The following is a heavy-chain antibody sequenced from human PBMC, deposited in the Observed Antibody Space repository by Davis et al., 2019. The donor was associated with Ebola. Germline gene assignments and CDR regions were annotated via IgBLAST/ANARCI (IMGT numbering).Heavy chain of an antibody. V-gene: IGHV3-7*01. CDR1: GFTFSAYA. CDR3: ASSYGMDV. Sequence: GESLKISCAASGFTFSAYAASWVRQAPGKGLEWVANIKEDGSEKHYVDSVKGRFTISRDNAKNSLYVQMNSLRAEDTAVYYCASSYGMDVWGKGTTVTVSS. J-gene: IGHJ6*04. CDR2: IKEDGSEK.